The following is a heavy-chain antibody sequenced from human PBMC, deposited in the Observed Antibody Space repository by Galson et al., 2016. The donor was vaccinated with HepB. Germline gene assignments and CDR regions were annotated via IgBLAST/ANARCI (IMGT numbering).Heavy chain of an antibody. D-gene: IGHD2-15*01. CDR3: ARGRLGGAAN. Sequence: ATLSPTCAADGESCSGYYWSWIRQPPGKGLECIGEISSSGNTYYGPSLKSRFTISVDTAKNQFSLKLRSVTAADTAVYYCARGRLGGAANWGQGTLVTVSS. V-gene: IGHV4-34*01. CDR2: ISSSGNT. J-gene: IGHJ4*02. CDR1: GESCSGYY.